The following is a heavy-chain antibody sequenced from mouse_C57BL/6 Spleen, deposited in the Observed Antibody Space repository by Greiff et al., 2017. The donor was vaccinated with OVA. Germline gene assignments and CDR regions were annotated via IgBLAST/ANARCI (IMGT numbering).Heavy chain of an antibody. D-gene: IGHD4-1*01. CDR3: TIELTGFAY. CDR1: GYTFTDYE. Sequence: QVQLKESGAELVRPGASVTLSCKASGYTFTDYEMHWVKQTPVHGLEWIGAIDPETGGTAYNQKFKGKAILTADKSSSTAYMELRSLTSEDSAVYYCTIELTGFAYWGQGTLVTVSA. CDR2: IDPETGGT. J-gene: IGHJ3*01. V-gene: IGHV1-15*01.